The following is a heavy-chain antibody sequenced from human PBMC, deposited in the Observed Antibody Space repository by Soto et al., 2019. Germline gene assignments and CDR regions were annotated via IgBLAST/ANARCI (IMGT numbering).Heavy chain of an antibody. CDR2: ISAYNGNT. V-gene: IGHV1-18*01. CDR1: GYTFTSYG. CDR3: ARDVRPYCSSTSCYLNWFDP. J-gene: IGHJ5*02. D-gene: IGHD2-2*01. Sequence: QVQLVQSGAEVKKPGASVKVSCKASGYTFTSYGISWVRQAPGQGLEWMGWISAYNGNTNYAQKLQGRVTMTTDTSTSTAYMELRSLRSDDTAVYYCARDVRPYCSSTSCYLNWFDPWGQGTLVTVSS.